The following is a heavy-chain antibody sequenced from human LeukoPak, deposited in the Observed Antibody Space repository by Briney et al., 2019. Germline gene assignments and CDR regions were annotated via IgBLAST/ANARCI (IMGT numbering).Heavy chain of an antibody. Sequence: GASVKVSCKASGYTFTAYYLHWVRQAPGQGLEWMGWINPNSGDTNYAQKFQGRVTMTRDTSITTAYMELSGLTSDDTAIYYCARDRMGDCATTSCYLAYWGQGTLVTVSS. CDR2: INPNSGDT. CDR3: ARDRMGDCATTSCYLAY. V-gene: IGHV1-2*02. J-gene: IGHJ4*02. D-gene: IGHD2-2*01. CDR1: GYTFTAYY.